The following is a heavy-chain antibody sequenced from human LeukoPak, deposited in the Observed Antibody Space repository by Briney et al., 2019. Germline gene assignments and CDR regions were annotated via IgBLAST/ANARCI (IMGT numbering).Heavy chain of an antibody. Sequence: GGSLRLSCAASGLTFSNYAMTWVRQAPGKGLEWISSITGRGGTSYTDSVKGRFNVYGDNYKNTLYLQMNSLRVGDTALYYCAKDPNGDYVGAFDSWGQGTMVTVSS. CDR3: AKDPNGDYVGAFDS. CDR1: GLTFSNYA. V-gene: IGHV3-23*01. CDR2: ITGRGGT. J-gene: IGHJ3*01. D-gene: IGHD4-17*01.